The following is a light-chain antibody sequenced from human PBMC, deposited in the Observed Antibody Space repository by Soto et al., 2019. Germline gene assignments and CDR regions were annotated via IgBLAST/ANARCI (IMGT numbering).Light chain of an antibody. CDR3: QQRSNWPPYT. Sequence: EIVLTQSPATLSFAPGERATLSCRASQRVSSSLALYQQKPGQAPRLLIYDASNRATVIPARFSSSGSGKDFTLTSSSREPEDFAVYYFQQRSNWPPYTFGQGTQLAIK. J-gene: IGKJ2*01. CDR2: DAS. V-gene: IGKV3-11*01. CDR1: QRVSSS.